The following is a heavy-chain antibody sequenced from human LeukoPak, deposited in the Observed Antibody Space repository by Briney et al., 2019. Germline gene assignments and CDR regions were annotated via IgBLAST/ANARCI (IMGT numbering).Heavy chain of an antibody. CDR3: GRWAPNPNDS. Sequence: ASVKLSFTSSGYIFINHSISWVRHPPGQGLEWMGWISAYNSRTEYAPNYQDRVNMNTHTSTTTAYMELRSLTPDDTAVYYCGRWAPNPNDSWGQGTLVSVP. CDR1: GYIFINHS. J-gene: IGHJ5*01. V-gene: IGHV1-18*01. CDR2: ISAYNSRT.